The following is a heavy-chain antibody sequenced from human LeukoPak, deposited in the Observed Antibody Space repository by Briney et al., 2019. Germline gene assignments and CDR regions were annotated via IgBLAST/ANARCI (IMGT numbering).Heavy chain of an antibody. Sequence: SETLSLTCTVSGGSISSGGYYWSWIRQHPGKGLAWIGYIYYSGSTYYNPSLKSRVTISVDTSKNQFSLKLSSVTAADTAVYYCARQYGGLGYFDYWGQGTLVTVSS. V-gene: IGHV4-31*03. D-gene: IGHD3-16*01. CDR1: GGSISSGGYY. J-gene: IGHJ4*02. CDR2: IYYSGST. CDR3: ARQYGGLGYFDY.